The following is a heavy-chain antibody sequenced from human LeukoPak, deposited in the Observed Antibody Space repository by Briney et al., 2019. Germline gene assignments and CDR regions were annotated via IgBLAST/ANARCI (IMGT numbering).Heavy chain of an antibody. CDR3: ARVTQGRYCSSTSCHRRYYYYMDV. V-gene: IGHV4-4*02. J-gene: IGHJ6*03. Sequence: PSGTLSLTCAVSGGSISSSNWWSWVRQPPGKGLEWMGEIYHSGSTNYNPSLKSRVTISVDKSKNQFSLKLSSVTAADTAVYYCARVTQGRYCSSTSCHRRYYYYMDVWGKGTTVTVSS. CDR2: IYHSGST. D-gene: IGHD2-2*01. CDR1: GGSISSSNW.